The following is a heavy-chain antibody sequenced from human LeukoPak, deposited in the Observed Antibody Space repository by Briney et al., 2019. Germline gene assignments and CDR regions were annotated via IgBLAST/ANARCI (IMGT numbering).Heavy chain of an antibody. CDR2: ISENGEST. J-gene: IGHJ4*02. CDR1: GFTFSSYA. CDR3: ASYFHYGDYASLWY. D-gene: IGHD4-17*01. V-gene: IGHV3-23*01. Sequence: GGSLRLSCAASGFTFSSYAMSWVRQAPGKGLEWVSRISENGESTYYADSVKGRFTISRDNSRNTLYLQMNSLRAEDTAVYYCASYFHYGDYASLWYWGQGTLVTVSS.